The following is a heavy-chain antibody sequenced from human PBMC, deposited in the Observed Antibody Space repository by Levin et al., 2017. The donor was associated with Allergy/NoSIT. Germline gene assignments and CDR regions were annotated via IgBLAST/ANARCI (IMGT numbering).Heavy chain of an antibody. Sequence: GASVKVSCKASGYTFTSYDINWVRQATGQGLDWMGYMNPNSGKIGFAQKFQGRVTMTSDTSLSTAYMELSSLTSEDTAVYYCTRVPRESYAIWGQGTRVTVSS. D-gene: IGHD3-16*01. V-gene: IGHV1-8*01. CDR2: MNPNSGKI. CDR1: GYTFTSYD. CDR3: TRVPRESYAI. J-gene: IGHJ4*02.